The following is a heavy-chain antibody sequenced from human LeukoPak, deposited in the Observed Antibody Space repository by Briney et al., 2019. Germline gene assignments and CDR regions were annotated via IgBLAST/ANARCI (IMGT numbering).Heavy chain of an antibody. CDR3: ARAGYYDSSGYPFDY. CDR1: GFTFSNYW. CDR2: INSDGSST. J-gene: IGHJ4*02. Sequence: GGSLRLSCAASGFTFSNYWMHWVRQTPGKGLVWVSHINSDGSSTTYADSVKGRFTISRDNAKNSLYLQMNSLRAEDTAVYYCARAGYYDSSGYPFDYWGQGTLVTVSS. V-gene: IGHV3-74*01. D-gene: IGHD3-22*01.